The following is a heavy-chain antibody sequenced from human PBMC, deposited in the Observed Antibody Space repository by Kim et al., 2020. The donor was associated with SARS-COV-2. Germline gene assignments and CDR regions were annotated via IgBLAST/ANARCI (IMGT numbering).Heavy chain of an antibody. CDR1: GYTFTGYY. V-gene: IGHV1-2*04. CDR2: INPNSGGT. Sequence: ASVKVSCKASGYTFTGYYMHWVRQAPGQGLEWMGWINPNSGGTNYAQKFQGWVTMTRDTSISTAYMELSRLRSDDTAVYYCARDRITMVRGENQARDYYYYGMDVWGQGTTGTVSS. CDR3: ARDRITMVRGENQARDYYYYGMDV. D-gene: IGHD3-10*01. J-gene: IGHJ6*02.